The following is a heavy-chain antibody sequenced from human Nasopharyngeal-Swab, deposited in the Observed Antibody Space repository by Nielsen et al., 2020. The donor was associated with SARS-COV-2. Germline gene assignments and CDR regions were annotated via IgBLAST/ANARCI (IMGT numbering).Heavy chain of an antibody. CDR1: GGSFSGYY. CDR3: ERAYDSPEWFDP. CDR2: INHSGST. J-gene: IGHJ5*02. D-gene: IGHD3-3*01. V-gene: IGHV4-34*01. Sequence: SETLSLTCSVYGGSFSGYYWSWIRQPPGKGLEWIGEINHSGSTNYNPSLKSRVTISVDTSKNQFSLKLSSVTAADTAVYYCERAYDSPEWFDPWGQGTLVTVSS.